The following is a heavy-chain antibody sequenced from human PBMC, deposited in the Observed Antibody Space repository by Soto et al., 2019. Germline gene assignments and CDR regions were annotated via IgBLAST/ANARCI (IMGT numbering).Heavy chain of an antibody. CDR1: GDSIGRFY. J-gene: IGHJ6*02. Sequence: QLQLHESGPGLVKPSETLSLTCNVSGDSIGRFYWSWIRQSAGKGLEWIGRVYSTVVVTYNPALKGRVTISLDRSNNHVSLEMNSVTAADTAVYFCARDLSGTGLDIWGRGTRVSVSS. V-gene: IGHV4-4*07. D-gene: IGHD1-26*01. CDR3: ARDLSGTGLDI. CDR2: VYSTVVV.